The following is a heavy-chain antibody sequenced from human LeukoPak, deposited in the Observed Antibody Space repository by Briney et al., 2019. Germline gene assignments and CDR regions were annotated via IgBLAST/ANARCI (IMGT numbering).Heavy chain of an antibody. Sequence: GESLKISRKGSGYSFTSYWIGWVRQMPGKGLEWMGIIYPGDSDTRYSPSFQGQVPISAAKSISTAYLQWSSLKASDTASDYFARFLSDRWLRPKYYFEYWGQGTLVTVTS. D-gene: IGHD5-12*01. CDR2: IYPGDSDT. CDR1: GYSFTSYW. J-gene: IGHJ4*02. V-gene: IGHV5-51*01. CDR3: ARFLSDRWLRPKYYFEY.